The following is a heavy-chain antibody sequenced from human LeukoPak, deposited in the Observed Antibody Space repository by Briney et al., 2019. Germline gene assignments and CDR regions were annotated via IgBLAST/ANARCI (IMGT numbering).Heavy chain of an antibody. CDR3: AREGYYDSSGYGLDY. V-gene: IGHV3-30*04. Sequence: GSLRLSCAASGFTFSSYAMHWVRQAPGKGLEWVAVISYDGSNKYYADSVKGRFTISRDNSKNTLYLQMNSLRAEDTAVYYCAREGYYDSSGYGLDYWGQGTLVTVSS. CDR1: GFTFSSYA. CDR2: ISYDGSNK. J-gene: IGHJ4*02. D-gene: IGHD3-22*01.